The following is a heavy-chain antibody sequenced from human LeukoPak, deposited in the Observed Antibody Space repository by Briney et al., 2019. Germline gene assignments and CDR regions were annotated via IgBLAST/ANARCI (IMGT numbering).Heavy chain of an antibody. Sequence: GGSLRLSCAASGFTFSSFEMYWVRQAPGKGLEWVSYISARGSAIYYVDSVKGRFTISRDNAKNSLYLQMNSLRAEDTAVYYCVRDGYYGHDSFDIWGQGTMVTVSS. CDR2: ISARGSAI. CDR3: VRDGYYGHDSFDI. D-gene: IGHD3-10*01. J-gene: IGHJ3*02. CDR1: GFTFSSFE. V-gene: IGHV3-48*03.